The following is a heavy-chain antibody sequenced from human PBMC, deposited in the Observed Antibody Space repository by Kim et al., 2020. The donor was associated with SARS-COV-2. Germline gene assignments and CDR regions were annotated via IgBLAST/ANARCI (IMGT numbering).Heavy chain of an antibody. CDR1: GFNFYRYD. CDR2: ISSSSRYI. J-gene: IGHJ4*02. CDR3: ARDFTSSWVY. D-gene: IGHD6-13*01. V-gene: IGHV3-21*01. Sequence: GGSLRLSCAGSGFNFYRYDMNWVRQAPGKGLEWVSFISSSSRYIYYADSVKGRFTISRDNAKNSVFLQMNSLRADDTGVYFCARDFTSSWVYWGQGILITVPS.